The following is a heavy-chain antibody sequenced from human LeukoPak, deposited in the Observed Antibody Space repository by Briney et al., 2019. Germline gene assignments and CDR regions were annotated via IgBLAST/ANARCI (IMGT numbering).Heavy chain of an antibody. Sequence: GGTLRLSCAASGFTFSSYWMSWVRQAPGKGLECVANIKQDGSEKYYVDSVKGRFTTSRDNAKNSLYLKMNSLRAEDTAVYYCARGLYCSSTSCYTGPDYYMDVWGKGTTVTVSS. CDR3: ARGLYCSSTSCYTGPDYYMDV. CDR1: GFTFSSYW. CDR2: IKQDGSEK. J-gene: IGHJ6*03. D-gene: IGHD2-2*02. V-gene: IGHV3-7*01.